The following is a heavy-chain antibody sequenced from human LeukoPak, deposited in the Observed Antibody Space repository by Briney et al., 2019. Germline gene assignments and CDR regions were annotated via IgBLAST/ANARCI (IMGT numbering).Heavy chain of an antibody. D-gene: IGHD3-10*01. Sequence: GESLKISCKSPGYSFTNHWIGWVRQMPGKGLEWMGVIYPGDSHTRYSPSFQGQVTISADKSISTAYLQWSSLEASDTAMYYCARRDYYGSGSYYGNFDYWGQGTLVTVSS. CDR3: ARRDYYGSGSYYGNFDY. CDR2: IYPGDSHT. V-gene: IGHV5-51*01. CDR1: GYSFTNHW. J-gene: IGHJ4*02.